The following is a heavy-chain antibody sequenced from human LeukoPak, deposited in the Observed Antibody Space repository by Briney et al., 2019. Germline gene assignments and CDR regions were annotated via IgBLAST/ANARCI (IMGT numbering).Heavy chain of an antibody. CDR2: IYPGDSDT. Sequence: GESLKISCQGSGYSFTSYWIGWVRQMPGKGLEWMGIIYPGDSDTRYSPSFQGQVTISADKSISTAYLQWSSLKASDTAMYYCARHNLYDFWSGFDKKPYYYYYMDVWGKGTTVTVSS. J-gene: IGHJ6*03. V-gene: IGHV5-51*01. CDR1: GYSFTSYW. CDR3: ARHNLYDFWSGFDKKPYYYYYMDV. D-gene: IGHD3-3*01.